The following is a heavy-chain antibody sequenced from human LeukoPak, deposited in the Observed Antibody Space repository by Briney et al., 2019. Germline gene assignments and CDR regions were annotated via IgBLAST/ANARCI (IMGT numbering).Heavy chain of an antibody. Sequence: PGGSLRLSCAASGFTFSSYAMSWVRQAPGEGLEWVSAISGSGGSTYYADSVKGRFTISRDNSKNTLYLQMNSLRAEDTAVYYCAKDPRKQWLVRYYFDYWGQGTLVTVSS. J-gene: IGHJ4*02. CDR2: ISGSGGST. D-gene: IGHD6-19*01. V-gene: IGHV3-23*01. CDR3: AKDPRKQWLVRYYFDY. CDR1: GFTFSSYA.